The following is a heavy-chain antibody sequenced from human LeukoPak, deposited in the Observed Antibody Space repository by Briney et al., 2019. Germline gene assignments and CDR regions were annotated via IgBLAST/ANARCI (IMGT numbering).Heavy chain of an antibody. CDR3: ARGGAARPDF. CDR2: IYPGDSDT. CDR1: GYSFTSYW. J-gene: IGHJ4*02. V-gene: IGHV5-51*01. Sequence: GESLKISCKGSGYSFTSYWIGWVRQMPGKGLEWMGIIYPGDSDTRYSPSFQGQVTISRDNAKNSLYLQMNSLRVEDTAVYYCARGGAARPDFWGQGTLVTVSS. D-gene: IGHD6-6*01.